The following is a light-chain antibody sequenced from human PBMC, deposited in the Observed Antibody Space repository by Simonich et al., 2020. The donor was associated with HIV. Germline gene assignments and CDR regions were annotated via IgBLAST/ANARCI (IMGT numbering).Light chain of an antibody. Sequence: EIVMTQSPVTLSVSPGERATLSCRASQSVSSNLAWYQQKPGQAPSLLIYGASIRATGIPARFSGSVSGTEFTLTINSMQSEDFAVYYCQQYDKWPPVLAFGGGTKVEIK. J-gene: IGKJ4*01. V-gene: IGKV3-15*01. CDR3: QQYDKWPPVLA. CDR2: GAS. CDR1: QSVSSN.